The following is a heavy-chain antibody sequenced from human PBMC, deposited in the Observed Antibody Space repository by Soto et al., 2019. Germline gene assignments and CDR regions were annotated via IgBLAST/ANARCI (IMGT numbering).Heavy chain of an antibody. D-gene: IGHD3-22*01. Sequence: SVKVSCKASGGTFSSYSISWVRQAPGQGLEWMGGIIPIFGTANYAQKFQGRVTITADESTSTAYMELSSLRSEDTAVYYCATYYYDSSGYWGPFDYWGQGTLVTVSS. CDR2: IIPIFGTA. V-gene: IGHV1-69*13. CDR3: ATYYYDSSGYWGPFDY. CDR1: GGTFSSYS. J-gene: IGHJ4*02.